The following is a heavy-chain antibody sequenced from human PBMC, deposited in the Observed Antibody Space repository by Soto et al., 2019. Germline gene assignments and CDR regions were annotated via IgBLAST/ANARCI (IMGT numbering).Heavy chain of an antibody. CDR2: IKSKTDGGTT. V-gene: IGHV3-15*07. CDR3: TTEFDYYDSSGYYYATDY. CDR1: GFTFSGFA. Sequence: GGSLRLSCAASGFTFSGFAMHWVRQAPGKGLEWVGRIKSKTDGGTTDYAAPVKGRFTISRDDSKDTLYLQMNSLKTEDTAVYYCTTEFDYYDSSGYYYATDYWGQGALVTVSS. J-gene: IGHJ4*02. D-gene: IGHD3-22*01.